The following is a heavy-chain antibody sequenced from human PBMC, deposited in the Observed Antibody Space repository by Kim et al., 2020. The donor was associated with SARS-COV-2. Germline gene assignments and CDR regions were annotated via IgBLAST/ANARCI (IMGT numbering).Heavy chain of an antibody. CDR2: ISSSGSTI. V-gene: IGHV3-48*03. CDR1: GFTFSSYE. J-gene: IGHJ4*02. Sequence: GGSLRLSCAASGFTFSSYEMNWVRQAPGKGLEWVSYISSSGSTIYYADSVKGRFTISRDNAKNSLYLQMNSLRAEDTAVYYCARLVRSGYYQGDYWGQGTLVTVSS. D-gene: IGHD3-3*01. CDR3: ARLVRSGYYQGDY.